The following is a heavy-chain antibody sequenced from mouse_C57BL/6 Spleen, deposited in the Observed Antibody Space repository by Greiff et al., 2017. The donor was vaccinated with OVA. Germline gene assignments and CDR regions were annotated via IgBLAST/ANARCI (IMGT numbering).Heavy chain of an antibody. D-gene: IGHD2-3*01. V-gene: IGHV1-69*01. J-gene: IGHJ3*01. CDR2: IDPSDSYT. Sequence: QVQLKQPGAELVMPGASVKLSCKASGYTFTSYWMHWVKQRPGQGLEWIGEIDPSDSYTNYNQKFKGKSTLTVDKSSSTAYMQLSSLTSEDSAVYYCARADYDGAYWGQGTLVTVSA. CDR3: ARADYDGAY. CDR1: GYTFTSYW.